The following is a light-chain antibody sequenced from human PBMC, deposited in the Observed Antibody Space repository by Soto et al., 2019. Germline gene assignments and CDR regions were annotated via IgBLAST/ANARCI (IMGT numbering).Light chain of an antibody. CDR1: NIGSKS. V-gene: IGLV3-21*04. J-gene: IGLJ1*01. CDR3: PVCDSSSDHDV. CDR2: YDS. Sequence: SYELTQPPSVSVAPGKTARITCGGNNIGSKSVHWYQQKPGQAPVLVIHYDSDRPSGIPERFSGSKSGNTATLTISRVDAADEADYYCPVCDSSSDHDVFGTGTKVTVL.